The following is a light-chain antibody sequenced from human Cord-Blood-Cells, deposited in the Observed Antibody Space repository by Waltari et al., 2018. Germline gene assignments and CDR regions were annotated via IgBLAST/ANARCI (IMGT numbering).Light chain of an antibody. Sequence: QSVLTQPPSASGTPGQRVTIPCSGTSSNIGGNTVNCSQQPPGTAPKLLIYSNNQRPSGVPDRFSGSKSGTSASLAISGLQSEDEADYYCAAWDDSLNGWVFGGGTKLTVL. J-gene: IGLJ3*02. V-gene: IGLV1-44*01. CDR1: SSNIGGNT. CDR3: AAWDDSLNGWV. CDR2: SNN.